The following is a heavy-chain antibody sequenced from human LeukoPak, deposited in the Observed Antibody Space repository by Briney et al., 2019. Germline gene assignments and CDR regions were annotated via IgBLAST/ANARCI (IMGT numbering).Heavy chain of an antibody. J-gene: IGHJ4*02. V-gene: IGHV4-39*07. CDR1: GDSISSSPYY. Sequence: SETLSLTCAVSGDSISSSPYYWGWIRQPPGKGLEWIGSGSGHYSGSTYYNPSLRSRVAMSLDRDNNQFSLSLRSVTAADTAVYYCTRESRPFCPFAFWGQGVLVTVSS. CDR3: TRESRPFCPFAF. D-gene: IGHD2-2*01. CDR2: GHYSGST.